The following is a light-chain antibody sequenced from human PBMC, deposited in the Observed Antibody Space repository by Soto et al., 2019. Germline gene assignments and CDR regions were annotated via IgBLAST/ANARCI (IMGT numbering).Light chain of an antibody. Sequence: QSALTQPRSVSGSPGQSVTVSCTGTSSDVGGYNYVTWYQQHPGKAPKLMISDVNKRPSGVPDRFSGSKSGNTASLTISGLQAEDEAADYGCAGGGRIFVFGTGTKLTVL. J-gene: IGLJ1*01. V-gene: IGLV2-11*01. CDR1: SSDVGGYNY. CDR2: DVN. CDR3: CAGGGRIFV.